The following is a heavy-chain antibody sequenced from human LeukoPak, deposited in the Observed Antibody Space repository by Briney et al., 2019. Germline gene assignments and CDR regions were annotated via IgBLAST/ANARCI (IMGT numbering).Heavy chain of an antibody. D-gene: IGHD4-23*01. Sequence: ASVKVSCKASGYTFTGYYMHWVRQAPGQGLEWMGWINPNSGGTYYAQKLQGRFTVTSDTSISTAYMELSRLRSDDTAVYYCARDLYGGTSATFDYWGQGTLVTVSS. CDR3: ARDLYGGTSATFDY. J-gene: IGHJ4*02. CDR1: GYTFTGYY. V-gene: IGHV1-2*02. CDR2: INPNSGGT.